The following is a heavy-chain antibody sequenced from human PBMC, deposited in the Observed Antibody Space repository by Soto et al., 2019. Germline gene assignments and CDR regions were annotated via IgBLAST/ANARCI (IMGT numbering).Heavy chain of an antibody. D-gene: IGHD4-17*01. CDR1: GDPVGRGTNY. Sequence: SETLSLTCSVSGDPVGRGTNYWSWVRQAPGRGLEWIGYMYDSGSTYYNPVLKSRVTISVDRSKNQFSLKLSSVTAADTAMYYCARDDSGDFGIDYWGQGTLVTVSS. V-gene: IGHV4-31*03. CDR2: MYDSGST. CDR3: ARDDSGDFGIDY. J-gene: IGHJ4*02.